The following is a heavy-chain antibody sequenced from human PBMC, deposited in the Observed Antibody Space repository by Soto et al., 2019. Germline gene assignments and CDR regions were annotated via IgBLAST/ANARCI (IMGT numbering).Heavy chain of an antibody. CDR3: ALHAAMEYYYRIHV. Sequence: PGESLKISCKGSGYSFTSYWIGWVRQMPGKGLEWMGIIYPGGSDTRYSPSFQGQVTISADKSISTAYLQWSSLKTSDTAMNYSALHAAMEYYYRIHVWAHGTTVTVSS. D-gene: IGHD5-18*01. J-gene: IGHJ6*02. V-gene: IGHV5-51*01. CDR1: GYSFTSYW. CDR2: IYPGGSDT.